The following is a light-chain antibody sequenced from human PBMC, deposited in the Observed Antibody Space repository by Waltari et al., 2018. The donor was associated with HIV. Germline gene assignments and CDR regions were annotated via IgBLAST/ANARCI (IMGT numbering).Light chain of an antibody. J-gene: IGKJ1*01. CDR2: GAS. CDR3: QQFHNWPRT. Sequence: EIVMTQSPATLSVSPGERVSLSCRASQSVSSNLVWYQQKPGQATRVLIYGASTRAADIPARFSGSGAGTEFTLTISSLQSEDFAVYYCQQFHNWPRTFGQGTKVEIK. V-gene: IGKV3-15*01. CDR1: QSVSSN.